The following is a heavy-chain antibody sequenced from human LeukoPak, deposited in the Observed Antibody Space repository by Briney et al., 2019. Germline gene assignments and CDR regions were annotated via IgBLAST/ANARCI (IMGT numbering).Heavy chain of an antibody. CDR3: AKDYGEWSNWFDS. Sequence: GGSLRLSCAASGFTFSSYDMHWVRQAPGKGLQWVAFIRYDESNKNYADSVQGRFTISRDNSKNTLYLQMNSLRVEDTAVYYCAKDYGEWSNWFDSWGQGTLVTVS. CDR2: IRYDESNK. J-gene: IGHJ5*01. D-gene: IGHD3-10*01. CDR1: GFTFSSYD. V-gene: IGHV3-30*02.